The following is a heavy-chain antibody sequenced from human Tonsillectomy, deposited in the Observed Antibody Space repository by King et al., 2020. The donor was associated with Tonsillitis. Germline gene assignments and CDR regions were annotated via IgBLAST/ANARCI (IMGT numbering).Heavy chain of an antibody. J-gene: IGHJ6*03. CDR3: ARDGYTNYGDYYYYYMDV. Sequence: VQLVESGGGVVQPGRSLRLSCAASGFTFSSYAMHWVCQAPDKGLELVAIISYDGSNKYYADSVKGRFTISRDNSKNTLYLQVNSLRAEDTAVYYCARDGYTNYGDYYYYYMDVWGKGTTVTVSS. CDR2: ISYDGSNK. CDR1: GFTFSSYA. D-gene: IGHD4-17*01. V-gene: IGHV3-30-3*01.